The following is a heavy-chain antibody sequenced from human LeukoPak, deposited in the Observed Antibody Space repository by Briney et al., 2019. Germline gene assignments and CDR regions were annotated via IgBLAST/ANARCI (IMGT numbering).Heavy chain of an antibody. J-gene: IGHJ4*02. CDR3: ARDTSSAYGGSSHYFDY. CDR1: GFTFSDYA. Sequence: PGGSLRLSCTASGFTFSDYAMNWIRQAPGKGLEWVSTISHSAHGIFYTDSVKGRFTISRDNSNNTVYLQMNSLRAEDTAVYYCARDTSSAYGGSSHYFDYWGQGTLVTVSS. D-gene: IGHD3-10*01. V-gene: IGHV3-23*01. CDR2: ISHSAHGI.